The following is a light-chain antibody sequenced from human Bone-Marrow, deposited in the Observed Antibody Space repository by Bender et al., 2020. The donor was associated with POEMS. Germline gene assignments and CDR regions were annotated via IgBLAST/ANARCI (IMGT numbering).Light chain of an antibody. CDR2: EVT. CDR1: ISDIGNFNR. J-gene: IGLJ2*01. Sequence: QSALTQPPSVSGSPGQSVTISCTGTISDIGNFNRVSWYQQPPGTAPKLLIYEVTYRPSGVPDRFSGSKSGNTASLAITGLQAQDEAAYYCCSFTTFNTVIFGGGTTLTVL. V-gene: IGLV2-18*02. CDR3: CSFTTFNTVI.